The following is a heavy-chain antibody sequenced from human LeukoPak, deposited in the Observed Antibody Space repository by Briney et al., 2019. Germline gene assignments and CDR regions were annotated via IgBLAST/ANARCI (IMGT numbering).Heavy chain of an antibody. CDR3: ARVPRGYSYGYYYYYYMDV. V-gene: IGHV4-38-2*02. D-gene: IGHD5-18*01. CDR1: GYSISSGYY. CDR2: IYYSGST. Sequence: PSEALSLTCTVSGYSISSGYYWGWIRQPPGKGLEWIGSIYYSGSTYYNPSLKSRVTISVDTSKNQFSLKLSSVTAADTAVYYCARVPRGYSYGYYYYYYMDVWGKGTTVTVSS. J-gene: IGHJ6*03.